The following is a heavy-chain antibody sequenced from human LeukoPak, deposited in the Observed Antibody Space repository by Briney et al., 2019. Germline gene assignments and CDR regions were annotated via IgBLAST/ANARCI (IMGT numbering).Heavy chain of an antibody. V-gene: IGHV3-30*03. CDR3: VRINYHGSGSLNWFDP. J-gene: IGHJ5*02. CDR2: ISYDGTNK. D-gene: IGHD3-10*01. CDR1: GFTFSING. Sequence: PGGSLRLSCAASGFTFSINGMHWVRQAPGKGLEWVAVISYDGTNKYYADSVKGRFTISRDNSKNSLYLQMNSLRAEDTAVYYCVRINYHGSGSLNWFDPWGQGTLVTVSS.